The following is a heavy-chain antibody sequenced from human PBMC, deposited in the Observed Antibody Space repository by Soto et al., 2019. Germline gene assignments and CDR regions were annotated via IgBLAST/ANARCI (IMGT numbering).Heavy chain of an antibody. CDR1: GGSISGYY. CDR2: ISYSGST. CDR3: ARGRPLFYDILTGYSFYFDY. V-gene: IGHV4-59*01. J-gene: IGHJ4*02. Sequence: QVQLQESGPGLVKPSETLSLTCIVSGGSISGYYWSWLRQPPGKRLEWIGYISYSGSTNYNPSLKSRVAISVDTSNNHFSLKLSSVTAADTAMYYCARGRPLFYDILTGYSFYFDYWGQGALVTVSS. D-gene: IGHD3-9*01.